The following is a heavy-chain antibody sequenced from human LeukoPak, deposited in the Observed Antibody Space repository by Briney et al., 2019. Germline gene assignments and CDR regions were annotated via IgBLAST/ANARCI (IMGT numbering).Heavy chain of an antibody. D-gene: IGHD6-13*01. CDR2: ISYDGSNK. Sequence: PGGSLRLSCAASGFSFRSFGMHWVRQAPGKGLEWVAVISYDGSNKYYADSVKGRFTIPRDNSENTLSLQMNSLRAEDTAMYYCAKEYSNSWYYFDYWGQGTLATVSS. CDR1: GFSFRSFG. J-gene: IGHJ4*02. CDR3: AKEYSNSWYYFDY. V-gene: IGHV3-30*18.